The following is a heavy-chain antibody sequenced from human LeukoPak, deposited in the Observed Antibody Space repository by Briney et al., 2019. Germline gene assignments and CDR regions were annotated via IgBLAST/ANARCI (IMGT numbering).Heavy chain of an antibody. V-gene: IGHV4-59*01. Sequence: PSETLSLTCTVSGGSISSYYWSWIRQPPGKGLEWIGYIYYSGSTNYNPSLKSRVTISVDTSNNQFSLKLSSVTAADTAVYYCARGPPAVVPAIRTPNWFDPWGQGTLVTVSS. D-gene: IGHD2-2*01. CDR2: IYYSGST. CDR3: ARGPPAVVPAIRTPNWFDP. J-gene: IGHJ5*02. CDR1: GGSISSYY.